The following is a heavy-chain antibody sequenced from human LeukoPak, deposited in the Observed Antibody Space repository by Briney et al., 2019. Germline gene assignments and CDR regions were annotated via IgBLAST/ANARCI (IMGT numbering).Heavy chain of an antibody. V-gene: IGHV3-23*01. CDR3: AKGSSSWYPFDY. CDR2: ISGGGDST. D-gene: IGHD6-13*01. J-gene: IGHJ4*02. Sequence: GGSLRLSCAASGFTFSSYAMSWVRQAPGKGLEWVSAISGGGDSTYFADSVKGRFTISGDNSKNTLYLQMNTLGAEDTAVYYCAKGSSSWYPFDYWGQGTLVTVSS. CDR1: GFTFSSYA.